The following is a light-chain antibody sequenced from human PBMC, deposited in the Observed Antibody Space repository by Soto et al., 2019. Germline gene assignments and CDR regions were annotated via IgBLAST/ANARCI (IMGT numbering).Light chain of an antibody. J-gene: IGLJ3*02. CDR2: DVS. V-gene: IGLV2-11*01. CDR3: CSYAGSSWV. Sequence: QSALTQPRSVSGCPGQSVTISCTGTSSDVGGYNYVSWYQQHPGKAPKLMIYDVSKRPSGVPDRFSGSKSGNTASLTISGLQAEDEADYYCCSYAGSSWVFGGGTKVTVL. CDR1: SSDVGGYNY.